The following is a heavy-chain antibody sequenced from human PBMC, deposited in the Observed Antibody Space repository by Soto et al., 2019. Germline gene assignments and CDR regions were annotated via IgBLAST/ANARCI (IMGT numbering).Heavy chain of an antibody. CDR1: GFTFSSYA. CDR2: ISGSGGST. Sequence: PGGSLRLSCAASGFTFSSYAMSWARQAPGKGLEWVSAISGSGGSTYYADSVKGRFTISRDNSKNTLYLQMNSLRAEDTAVYYCAKTYVEYSFWPGHGMDVWGQGTTVTVSS. V-gene: IGHV3-23*01. J-gene: IGHJ6*02. CDR3: AKTYVEYSFWPGHGMDV. D-gene: IGHD2-15*01.